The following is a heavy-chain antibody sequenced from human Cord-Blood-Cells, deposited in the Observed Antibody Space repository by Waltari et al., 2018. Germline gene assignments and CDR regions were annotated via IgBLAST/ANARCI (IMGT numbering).Heavy chain of an antibody. D-gene: IGHD3-22*01. J-gene: IGHJ4*02. CDR3: ARGYYDSSGYLLDY. Sequence: QLQLQESGPGLVQPSETLSLTCPVSGGSISSYYWSWIRQPPGKGLEWIGYIYYSGSTNYNPSLKSRVTISVDTSKNQFSLKLSSVTAVDTAVYYCARGYYDSSGYLLDYWGQGTLVTVSS. CDR1: GGSISSYY. V-gene: IGHV4-59*01. CDR2: IYYSGST.